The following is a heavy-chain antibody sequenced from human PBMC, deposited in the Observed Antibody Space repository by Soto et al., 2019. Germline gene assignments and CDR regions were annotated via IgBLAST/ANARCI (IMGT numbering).Heavy chain of an antibody. CDR3: AKSGAVPKLWLQFSYYYYYMDV. CDR2: ISGSGGST. D-gene: IGHD5-18*01. Sequence: GGSLRLSCAASGFTFSSYAMSWVRQAPGKGLEWVSAISGSGGSTYYADSVKGRFTISRDNSKNTLYLQMNSLRAEDTAVYYCAKSGAVPKLWLQFSYYYYYMDVWGKGTTVTVSS. J-gene: IGHJ6*03. CDR1: GFTFSSYA. V-gene: IGHV3-23*01.